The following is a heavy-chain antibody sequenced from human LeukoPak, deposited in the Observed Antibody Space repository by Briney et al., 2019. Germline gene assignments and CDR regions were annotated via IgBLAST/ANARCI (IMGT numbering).Heavy chain of an antibody. CDR1: GFTFSSYG. J-gene: IGHJ4*02. CDR2: ISYDGSNK. CDR3: LEPLGIDFWSGYPVG. D-gene: IGHD3-3*01. V-gene: IGHV3-30*03. Sequence: GGSLRLSCAASGFTFSSYGMHWVRQAPGKGLEWVAVISYDGSNKYYADSVKGRFTISRNNSKNTLYLQMNSLRAEDTAVYYCLEPLGIDFWSGYPVGWGQGTLVTVSS.